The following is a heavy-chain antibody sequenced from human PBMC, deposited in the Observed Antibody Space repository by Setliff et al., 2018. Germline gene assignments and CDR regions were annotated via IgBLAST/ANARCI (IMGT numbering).Heavy chain of an antibody. Sequence: SETLSLTCSVSGGANTSHYWSWIRQHPGKGLEWIGYIYHSGSTYYNPSLKSRVTISVDTSKNQFFLKLSSVTAADTAVYYCARDTLLRGSRRSMDVWGKGTTVTVSS. J-gene: IGHJ6*03. D-gene: IGHD3-10*01. V-gene: IGHV4-59*06. CDR1: GGANTSHY. CDR2: IYHSGST. CDR3: ARDTLLRGSRRSMDV.